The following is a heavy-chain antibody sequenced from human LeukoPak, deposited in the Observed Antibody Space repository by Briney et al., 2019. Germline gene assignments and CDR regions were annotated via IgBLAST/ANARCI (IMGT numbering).Heavy chain of an antibody. CDR2: IYYSGST. J-gene: IGHJ4*02. Sequence: SETLSLTCTVSGGSISSGDYYWSWIRQPPGKGLEWIGYIYYSGSTYYNPSLKSRVTISVDTSKNRFSLKLSSVTAADTAVYYCARGSRFYGDYYWGQGTLVTVSS. CDR1: GGSISSGDYY. D-gene: IGHD4-17*01. CDR3: ARGSRFYGDYY. V-gene: IGHV4-30-4*08.